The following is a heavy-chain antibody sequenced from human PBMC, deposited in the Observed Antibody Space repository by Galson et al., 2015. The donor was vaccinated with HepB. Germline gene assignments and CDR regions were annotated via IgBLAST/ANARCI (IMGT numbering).Heavy chain of an antibody. CDR1: GFTFSSYA. J-gene: IGHJ6*02. V-gene: IGHV3-23*01. Sequence: SLRLSCAASGFTFSSYAMSWVRQAPGKGLEWVSAISGSGGSTYYADSVKGRFTISRDNSKNTLYLQMNSLRAEDTAVYYCAKSTLGYCSGGSCVAPSYYYYGMDVWGQGTTVTVSS. CDR3: AKSTLGYCSGGSCVAPSYYYYGMDV. CDR2: ISGSGGST. D-gene: IGHD2-15*01.